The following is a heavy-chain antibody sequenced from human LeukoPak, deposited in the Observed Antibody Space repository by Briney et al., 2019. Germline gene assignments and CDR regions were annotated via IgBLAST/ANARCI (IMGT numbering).Heavy chain of an antibody. CDR1: GGTFSSYA. J-gene: IGHJ5*02. CDR3: ASTMVRGVTSGLGWFDP. CDR2: IIPIFGTA. Sequence: ASVKVSCKASGGTFSSYAISWVRQAPGQGLEWMGGIIPIFGTANYAQKFQGRVTITADESTSTAYMELSSLRSEDTAVYYCASTMVRGVTSGLGWFDPWGQGTLVTVSS. D-gene: IGHD3-10*01. V-gene: IGHV1-69*13.